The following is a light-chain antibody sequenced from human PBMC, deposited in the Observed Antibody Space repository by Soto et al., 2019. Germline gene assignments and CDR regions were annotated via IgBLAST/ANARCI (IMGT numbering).Light chain of an antibody. CDR3: QQRSNWPIT. J-gene: IGKJ5*01. V-gene: IGKV3-11*01. Sequence: ENVLTQSPATLSLYQGERATLSCRASQSVSSYLAWYQQKPGQAPRLLIYDASNRATGIPARFSGSGSGTDFTLPISSLEPEDFAVYYCQQRSNWPITFSQGTRLEIK. CDR1: QSVSSY. CDR2: DAS.